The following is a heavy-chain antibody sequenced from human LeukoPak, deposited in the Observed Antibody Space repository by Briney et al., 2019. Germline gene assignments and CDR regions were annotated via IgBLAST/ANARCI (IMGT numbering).Heavy chain of an antibody. D-gene: IGHD2-15*01. Sequence: KPGGSLRLSCAASGFTFSSYSMNWVRQAPGKGLEWVSSISSSSNYIYYADSVKGRFTISRDSAKNSLYLQMNSLRAEDTAVYYCARAGYCSGGNCYGFGYWGQGTLVTVSS. J-gene: IGHJ4*02. CDR3: ARAGYCSGGNCYGFGY. CDR1: GFTFSSYS. V-gene: IGHV3-21*01. CDR2: ISSSSNYI.